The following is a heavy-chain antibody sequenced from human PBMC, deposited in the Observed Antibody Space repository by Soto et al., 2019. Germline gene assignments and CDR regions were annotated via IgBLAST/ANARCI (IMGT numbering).Heavy chain of an antibody. CDR2: IKQDGSEK. V-gene: IGHV3-7*05. Sequence: PGGSLRLSCAASGFTFSSYWMSWVRQAPGKGLEWVANIKQDGSEKYYVDSVKGRFTISRDNAKNSLYLQMNSLRAEDTAVYYWAREHKAAAGPTIDNWGQGTLVTSS. CDR3: AREHKAAAGPTIDN. J-gene: IGHJ4*02. CDR1: GFTFSSYW. D-gene: IGHD6-25*01.